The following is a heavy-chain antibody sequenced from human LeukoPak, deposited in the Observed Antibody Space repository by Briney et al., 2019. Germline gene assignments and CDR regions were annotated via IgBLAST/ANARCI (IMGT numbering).Heavy chain of an antibody. Sequence: GASVKVSCKVSGYTLTELSMHWVRQAPGKGLEWMGGFDPEDGETIYAQKFQFRVTMTTDTSTSTAYMELRSLRSDDTAVYYCARDKAVTTEVTQHFQHWGQGTLVTVSS. J-gene: IGHJ1*01. V-gene: IGHV1-24*01. D-gene: IGHD4-23*01. CDR1: GYTLTELS. CDR3: ARDKAVTTEVTQHFQH. CDR2: FDPEDGET.